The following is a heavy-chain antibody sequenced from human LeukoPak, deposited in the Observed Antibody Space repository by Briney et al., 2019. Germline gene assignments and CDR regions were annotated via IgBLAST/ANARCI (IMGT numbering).Heavy chain of an antibody. CDR1: GYTFTGYY. J-gene: IGHJ4*02. Sequence: ASVKVSCKPSGYTFTGYYMHWVRQAPGQGLEWMGWINPSSGGTNYAQKFQGRVTMTRDTSISTAYMELSSLRSDDTAVYSCARAQTMAAAGTGPGDFWGQGTLVTVSS. CDR2: INPSSGGT. V-gene: IGHV1-2*02. D-gene: IGHD6-13*01. CDR3: ARAQTMAAAGTGPGDF.